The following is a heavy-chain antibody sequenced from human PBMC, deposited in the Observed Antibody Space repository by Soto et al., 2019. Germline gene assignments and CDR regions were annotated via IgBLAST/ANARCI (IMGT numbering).Heavy chain of an antibody. CDR2: IFYSVNT. D-gene: IGHD3-9*01. Sequence: QVQLQESGPGLVKPSQTLSLTCTVSGGSISSGDYYWSWIRQPPGKGLEWIGYIFYSVNTHYNPSLRSRVTISVDTSKNQFSLKLSSVTAADTAVYYCARGSIWQNSDYFDYWGQGTLATVSS. CDR3: ARGSIWQNSDYFDY. V-gene: IGHV4-30-4*01. CDR1: GGSISSGDYY. J-gene: IGHJ4*02.